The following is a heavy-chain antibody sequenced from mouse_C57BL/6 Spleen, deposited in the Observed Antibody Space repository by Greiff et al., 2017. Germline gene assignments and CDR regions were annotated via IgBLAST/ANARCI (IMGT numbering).Heavy chain of an antibody. CDR3: ARGDTTGSYWYFDV. V-gene: IGHV1-54*01. CDR1: GYAFTNYL. CDR2: INPGSGGT. D-gene: IGHD1-1*01. J-gene: IGHJ1*03. Sequence: VQLQQSGAELVRPGTSVKVSCKASGYAFTNYLIEWVKQRPGQGLEWIGVINPGSGGTNYNEKFKGKATLTADKSSSTAYMQLSSLTSEDSAVYFCARGDTTGSYWYFDVWGTGTTVTVSS.